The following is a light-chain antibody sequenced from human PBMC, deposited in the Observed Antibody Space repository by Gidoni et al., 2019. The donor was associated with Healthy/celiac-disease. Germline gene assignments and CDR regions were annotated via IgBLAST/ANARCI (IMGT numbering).Light chain of an antibody. Sequence: EIVLTQSPATLSWSPGERATHSCRASHSVSSYLAGYQQKPGQPPRLLIYDASNRSTGIPARFSGSGSGTDFTLTISSLETEDFVVYYCQQRSNWPPVYTFGQGTKLEIK. CDR1: HSVSSY. J-gene: IGKJ2*01. CDR3: QQRSNWPPVYT. V-gene: IGKV3-11*01. CDR2: DAS.